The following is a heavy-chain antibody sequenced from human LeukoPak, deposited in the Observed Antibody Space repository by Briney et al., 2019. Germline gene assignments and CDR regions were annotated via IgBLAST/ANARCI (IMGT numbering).Heavy chain of an antibody. CDR3: AKDPRGWLSTPDY. J-gene: IGHJ4*02. D-gene: IGHD3-22*01. V-gene: IGHV3-23*01. CDR1: GFTFSSYA. CDR2: ISGSGGST. Sequence: GGSLRLSCAASGFTFSSYAISWVRQAPGKGLEWVLAISGSGGSTYYADSVKGRFTISRDNSKNTLYLQMNSLRADDTAVYYCAKDPRGWLSTPDYWGQGTLVTVSS.